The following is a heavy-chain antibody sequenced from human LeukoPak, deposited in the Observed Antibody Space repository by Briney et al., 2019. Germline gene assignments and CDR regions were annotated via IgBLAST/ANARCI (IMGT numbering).Heavy chain of an antibody. CDR3: ARGGQWASGWNVFDI. CDR1: GFTFSSYW. D-gene: IGHD6-19*01. CDR2: INSDGSST. J-gene: IGHJ3*02. Sequence: GGSLRLSCAASGFTFSSYWMHWVRQAPGKGLVGVSRINSDGSSTSYADSVKGRFTISRDNAQKTLYLQVNRLKAQGTAVYYCARGGQWASGWNVFDIWGQGAMVTVSS. V-gene: IGHV3-74*01.